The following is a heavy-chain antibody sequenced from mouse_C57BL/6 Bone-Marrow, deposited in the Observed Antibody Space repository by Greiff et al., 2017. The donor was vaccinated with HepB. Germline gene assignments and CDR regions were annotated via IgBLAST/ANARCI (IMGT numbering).Heavy chain of an antibody. CDR3: AKDEKGYGSSSPFAY. J-gene: IGHJ3*01. V-gene: IGHV1-18*01. CDR2: INPNNGGT. Sequence: EVQLQQSGPELVKPGASVKIPCKASGYTFTDYNMDWVKQSHGKSLEWIGDINPNNGGTIYNQKFKGKATLTVDKSSSTAYMELRSLTSEDTAVYYCAKDEKGYGSSSPFAYWGQGTLVTVSA. D-gene: IGHD1-1*01. CDR1: GYTFTDYN.